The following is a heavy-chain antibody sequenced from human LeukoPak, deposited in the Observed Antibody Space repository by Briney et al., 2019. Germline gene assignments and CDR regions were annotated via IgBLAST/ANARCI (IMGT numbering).Heavy chain of an antibody. Sequence: GESLKISCKGSGYSFSSYWIGWVRQMSGKGLGWMGIIYPGDSDTRYSPSFQGQVTISADKCITTAYLQWSSLKASDTAMYYCASHGSGSYYKYFDYWGQGTLFTVSS. CDR1: GYSFSSYW. V-gene: IGHV5-51*01. D-gene: IGHD3-10*01. J-gene: IGHJ4*02. CDR2: IYPGDSDT. CDR3: ASHGSGSYYKYFDY.